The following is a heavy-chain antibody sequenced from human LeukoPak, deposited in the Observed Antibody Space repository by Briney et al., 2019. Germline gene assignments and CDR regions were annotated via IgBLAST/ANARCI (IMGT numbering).Heavy chain of an antibody. CDR1: GGSISSYY. Sequence: SETLSLTCTVSGGSISSYYWSWIRQPPGKGLEWIGYIYYSGSTNYNPSLKSRVTISVDTSMNQFSLKLSSVTAADTAVYYCARVSIYCSSTSCYEDAFDIWGQGTMVTVSS. CDR2: IYYSGST. J-gene: IGHJ3*02. CDR3: ARVSIYCSSTSCYEDAFDI. D-gene: IGHD2-2*01. V-gene: IGHV4-59*01.